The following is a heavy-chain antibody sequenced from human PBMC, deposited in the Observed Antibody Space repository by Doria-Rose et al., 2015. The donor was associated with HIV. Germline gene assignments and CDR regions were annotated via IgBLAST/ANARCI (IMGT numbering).Heavy chain of an antibody. D-gene: IGHD6-13*01. J-gene: IGHJ4*02. CDR2: IVSDDDR. CDR3: ARIKSGRWYHKYYFDF. V-gene: IGHV2-26*01. Sequence: QITLKEFGPVLVKPTETLTLTCTVSGVSLSSPGMGVSWIRQPPGKALEWLANIVSDDDRSDNTSLKSRLTISRGTSKSQVVLTMTDMDPVDTATYCCARIKSGRWYHKYYFDFWGQGTLVIVSA. CDR1: GVSLSSPGMG.